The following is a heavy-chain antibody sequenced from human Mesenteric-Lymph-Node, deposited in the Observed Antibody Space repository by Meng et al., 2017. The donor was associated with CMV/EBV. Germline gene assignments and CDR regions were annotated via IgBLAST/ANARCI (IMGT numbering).Heavy chain of an antibody. Sequence: GESLKISCAASGFTFSSYAMSWVRQAPGKGLEWVSVIYSGGSSTYYADSVKGRFTISRDNSKNTLYLQMNSLRAEDTAVYYCAGGGLRGGVYWGQGTLVTVSS. CDR2: IYSGGSST. D-gene: IGHD5-12*01. J-gene: IGHJ4*02. CDR3: AGGGLRGGVY. V-gene: IGHV3-23*03. CDR1: GFTFSSYA.